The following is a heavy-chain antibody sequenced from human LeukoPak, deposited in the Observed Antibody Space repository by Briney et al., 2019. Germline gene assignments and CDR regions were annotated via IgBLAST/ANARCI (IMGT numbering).Heavy chain of an antibody. V-gene: IGHV4-4*02. CDR2: IFHSGTT. CDR3: ARLTPTTLSLYYYYMDV. CDR1: GGSISSSNW. D-gene: IGHD2/OR15-2a*01. Sequence: TSETLSLTCAVSGGSISSSNWWSWVRQPPGKGLEWIGRIFHSGTTDYKTSLKGRVTISVDKSKNQFSLTLTSVTAADTAVYYCARLTPTTLSLYYYYMDVWGKGTTVTVSS. J-gene: IGHJ6*03.